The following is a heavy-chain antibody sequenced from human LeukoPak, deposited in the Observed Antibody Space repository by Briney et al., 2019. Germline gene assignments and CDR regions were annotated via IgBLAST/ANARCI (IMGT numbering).Heavy chain of an antibody. CDR2: IYYSGST. V-gene: IGHV4-59*01. D-gene: IGHD6-19*01. CDR3: ARVVGGPGIAVAGREDYFDY. J-gene: IGHJ4*02. CDR1: GGSISSYY. Sequence: SETLSLTCTVSGGSISSYYWSWIRQPPGKGLEWIGYIYYSGSTNYNPSLKSRVTISVDTSKNQFSLKLSSVTAADTAVYYCARVVGGPGIAVAGREDYFDYWGQGTLVTVSS.